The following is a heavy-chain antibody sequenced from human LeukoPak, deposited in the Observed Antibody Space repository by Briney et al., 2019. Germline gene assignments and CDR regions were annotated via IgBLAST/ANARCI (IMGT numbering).Heavy chain of an antibody. Sequence: SETLSLTCAVYGGSFSGYYWSWIRQPPGKGLEWIGEINHSGSTYYNPSLKSRVTISVDTSKNQFSLKLSSVTAADTAVYYCARGYCSSTSCSHAFDIWGQGTMVTVSS. J-gene: IGHJ3*02. D-gene: IGHD2-2*01. CDR3: ARGYCSSTSCSHAFDI. CDR2: INHSGST. V-gene: IGHV4-34*01. CDR1: GGSFSGYY.